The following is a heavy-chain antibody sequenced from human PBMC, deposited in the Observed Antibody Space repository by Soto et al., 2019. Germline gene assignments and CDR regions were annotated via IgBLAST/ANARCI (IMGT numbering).Heavy chain of an antibody. V-gene: IGHV1-18*01. J-gene: IGHJ4*02. CDR2: ISAYNGNT. CDR3: ARKDLWSGYTEFDY. D-gene: IGHD3-3*01. Sequence: ASVKVSCKASGYTFTSYGISWVRQAPGQGLEWMGWISAYNGNTNYAQKLQGRATMTTDTSTSTAYMELRSLRSDDTAVYYCARKDLWSGYTEFDYWGQGTLVTVSS. CDR1: GYTFTSYG.